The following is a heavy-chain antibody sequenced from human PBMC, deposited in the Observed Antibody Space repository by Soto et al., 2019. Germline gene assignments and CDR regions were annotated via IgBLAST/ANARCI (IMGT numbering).Heavy chain of an antibody. V-gene: IGHV4-34*01. D-gene: IGHD1-7*01. CDR1: GGSFSGYY. Sequence: QVQLQQWGAGLLKPSETLSLTCAVYGGSFSGYYWSWIRQPPGKGLEWIGEINHSGSTNYNPSLKSPVTISVDTSKNQFSLKLSSVTAADTAVYYCARLARKNYSYYYYMDVWGKGTTVTVSS. CDR2: INHSGST. CDR3: ARLARKNYSYYYYMDV. J-gene: IGHJ6*03.